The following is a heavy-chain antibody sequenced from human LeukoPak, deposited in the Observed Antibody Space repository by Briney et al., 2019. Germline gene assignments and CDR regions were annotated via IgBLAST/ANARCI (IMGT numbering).Heavy chain of an antibody. J-gene: IGHJ3*02. D-gene: IGHD1-7*01. V-gene: IGHV3-48*04. CDR3: ARTERNYGGAFDI. Sequence: GGSLRLSCGASGFTFSTYSMNWVRQAPGKGLEWVSYISSSSSTIYYADSVKGRFTISRDNAKNSLFLQMNSLRAEDTAVYYCARTERNYGGAFDIWGQGTMVTVSS. CDR2: ISSSSSTI. CDR1: GFTFSTYS.